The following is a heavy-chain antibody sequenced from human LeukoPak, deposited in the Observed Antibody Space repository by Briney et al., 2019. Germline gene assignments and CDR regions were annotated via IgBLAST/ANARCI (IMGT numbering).Heavy chain of an antibody. V-gene: IGHV3-21*01. CDR3: ARSGGPETYHQLRYNWFDP. Sequence: GGSLRLSRAASGFTLSDYHMNWVRQAPGKGLEWLSSITTISHYIYYAGAVRGRFTISRDNAKNSLYLQMNSLRGEDTAVYYCARSGGPETYHQLRYNWFDPWGQGTLVTVSS. CDR1: GFTLSDYH. D-gene: IGHD2-15*01. CDR2: ITTISHYI. J-gene: IGHJ5*02.